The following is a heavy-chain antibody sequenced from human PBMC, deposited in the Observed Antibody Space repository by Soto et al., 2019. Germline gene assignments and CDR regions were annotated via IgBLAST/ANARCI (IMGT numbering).Heavy chain of an antibody. CDR3: ARGGSSDWQVAFDI. CDR1: GSSINSSGYY. V-gene: IGHV4-39*07. Sequence: QLQVQESGPGLVKPSETLSLTCTVSGSSINSSGYYWGWIRQPPGKGLEWIGKINYSGSNNYNPSLKSRVTISIDMSKNQVSLKLTSVTAADTAVYFCARGGSSDWQVAFDIWGQGTTVTVSS. J-gene: IGHJ3*02. D-gene: IGHD6-19*01. CDR2: INYSGSN.